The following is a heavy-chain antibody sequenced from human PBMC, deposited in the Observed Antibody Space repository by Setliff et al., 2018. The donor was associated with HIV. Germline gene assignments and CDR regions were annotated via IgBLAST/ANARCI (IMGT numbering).Heavy chain of an antibody. J-gene: IGHJ3*02. CDR3: GRVAGYCAPSRCYGYNAFDI. CDR1: GGSVSTSSYS. V-gene: IGHV4-39*01. D-gene: IGHD5-18*01. CDR2: IYHTGKT. Sequence: SETLSLTCTVSGGSVSTSSYSWGWIRQPPGKGLEWIGTIYHTGKTYYNSSLNSRVTIAVDTSKDQFSLNLSTVTAADTAVYYCGRVAGYCAPSRCYGYNAFDIWGPGTMVTVSS.